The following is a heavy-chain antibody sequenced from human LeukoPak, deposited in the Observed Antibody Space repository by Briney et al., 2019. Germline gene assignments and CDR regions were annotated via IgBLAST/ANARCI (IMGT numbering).Heavy chain of an antibody. CDR3: AKGRSLSCFSTLDS. CDR1: GFTFSTHA. CDR2: IGESGDET. D-gene: IGHD2-15*01. V-gene: IGHV3-23*01. Sequence: GGSLRLSCAASGFTFSTHAMTWVRQAPGKGLEWVSVIGESGDETYYADSVKGRFTISSDKSKNTLYLQMDSLRAEDTAVYYCAKGRSLSCFSTLDSWGQGTLVTVSS. J-gene: IGHJ4*02.